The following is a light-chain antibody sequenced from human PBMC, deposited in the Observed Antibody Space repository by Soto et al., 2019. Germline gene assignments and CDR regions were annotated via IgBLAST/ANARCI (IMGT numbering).Light chain of an antibody. CDR1: QSIRSY. Sequence: EVVMTQSPGTLSVSPGERATLSCRASQSIRSYLAWYQQKPGQAPRLLIHGASTRATGIPARFSGSGSGTEFTLTISSLQSEDFAVYYCQQYNDWPRTFGQGTKWIS. CDR3: QQYNDWPRT. J-gene: IGKJ1*01. CDR2: GAS. V-gene: IGKV3-15*01.